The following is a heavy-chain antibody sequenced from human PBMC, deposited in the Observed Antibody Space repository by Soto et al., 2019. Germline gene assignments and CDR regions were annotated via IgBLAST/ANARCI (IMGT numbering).Heavy chain of an antibody. D-gene: IGHD3-10*01. V-gene: IGHV3-23*01. CDR1: GFTFSSYT. CDR3: ANDPVGPYGSGSYALAPFDY. CDR2: ISGSGGST. Sequence: EVQLLESGGGLVQPGGSLRLSCAASGFTFSSYTMSWVRQAPGKGLEWVSTISGSGGSTSYADSVKGRFTISRDNSKNTLYLQMNSLRAEDTAVYYCANDPVGPYGSGSYALAPFDYWGQGTLVTVSS. J-gene: IGHJ4*02.